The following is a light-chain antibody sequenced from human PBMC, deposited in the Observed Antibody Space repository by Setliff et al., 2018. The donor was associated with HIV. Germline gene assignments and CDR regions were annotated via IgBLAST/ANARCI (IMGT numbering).Light chain of an antibody. CDR2: DVI. V-gene: IGLV2-14*03. CDR3: SSYTTSSTLYD. J-gene: IGLJ1*01. Sequence: QSALTQPASVSGSPGQSITISCTGISSDVGGYYSVSWYQQHPGKAPKLMIYDVINRPSGVSNRFSGSRSGNTASLTISGLQVEDEADYYCSSYTTSSTLYDFGPGTKGTVL. CDR1: SSDVGGYYS.